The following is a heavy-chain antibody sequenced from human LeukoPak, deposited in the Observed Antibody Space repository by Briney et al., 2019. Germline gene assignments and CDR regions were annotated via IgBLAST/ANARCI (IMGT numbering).Heavy chain of an antibody. D-gene: IGHD3-16*02. V-gene: IGHV4-39*01. Sequence: SETLSLTCTVSGGSISSNNYYWGWIRQPPGQGLEWIGGLYYSGSAYYNPSLKSRVTISVDASKNQFSLKLSSVTAADTGVYYCARTYDYIWGSFRSHSFDSWGQGTLVTVSS. CDR1: GGSISSNNYY. J-gene: IGHJ4*02. CDR2: LYYSGSA. CDR3: ARTYDYIWGSFRSHSFDS.